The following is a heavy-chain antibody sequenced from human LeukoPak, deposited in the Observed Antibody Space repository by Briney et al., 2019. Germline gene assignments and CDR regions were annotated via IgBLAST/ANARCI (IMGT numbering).Heavy chain of an antibody. CDR1: GFTFDDYA. Sequence: GRSLRLSCAASGFTFDDYAMHWVRQPPGKGLGWVSGISWSSGNIVYADSVKGRFTISRDNAKKSLYLQMNSLRAEDTALYYCAKEYDGSYYKGGYFDYWGQGTLVTVSS. D-gene: IGHD3-10*01. CDR3: AKEYDGSYYKGGYFDY. V-gene: IGHV3-9*01. CDR2: ISWSSGNI. J-gene: IGHJ4*02.